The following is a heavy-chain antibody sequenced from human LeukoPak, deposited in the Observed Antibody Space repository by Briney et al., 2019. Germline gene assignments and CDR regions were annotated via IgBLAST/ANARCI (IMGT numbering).Heavy chain of an antibody. CDR3: ARDGIAAAGIRGFYGY. Sequence: TGGSLRLSCAASGFTFSSYWMHWVRQAPGKGLVWVSRINSDGSSTSYADSVKGRFTISRDNAKNTLYLQMKSLRAEDTAVYYCARDGIAAAGIRGFYGYWGQGTLVTVSS. CDR2: INSDGSST. CDR1: GFTFSSYW. J-gene: IGHJ4*02. D-gene: IGHD6-13*01. V-gene: IGHV3-74*01.